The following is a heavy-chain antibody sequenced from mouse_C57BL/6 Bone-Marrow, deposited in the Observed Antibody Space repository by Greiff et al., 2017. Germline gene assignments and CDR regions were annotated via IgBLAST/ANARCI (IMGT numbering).Heavy chain of an antibody. D-gene: IGHD1-1*01. J-gene: IGHJ4*01. Sequence: QVTLKESGPGILQPSQTLSLTCSFSGFSLSTSGMGVGWIRQPSGKGLEWLAHIWWDDDKYYNPALKSRLTISKDTSKNQVFLKNANLDTADTATYYCARIRTATVAPHYYAMDYWGQGTSVTVSA. V-gene: IGHV8-8*01. CDR2: IWWDDDK. CDR1: GFSLSTSGMG. CDR3: ARIRTATVAPHYYAMDY.